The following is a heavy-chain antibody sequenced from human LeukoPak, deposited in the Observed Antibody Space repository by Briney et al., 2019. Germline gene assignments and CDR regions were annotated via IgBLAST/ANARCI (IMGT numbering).Heavy chain of an antibody. Sequence: GGSVRLSCAASGFIFSSYGMSWVRQAPGKGLEWVSAISASGGRTYYADSVKGRFTISRDDSKNTLYLQMNSLRAEDTAVYYCAKVAPLGDGDYWYFDLWGRGTLVTVSS. CDR2: ISASGGRT. CDR3: AKVAPLGDGDYWYFDL. CDR1: GFIFSSYG. J-gene: IGHJ2*01. D-gene: IGHD4-17*01. V-gene: IGHV3-23*01.